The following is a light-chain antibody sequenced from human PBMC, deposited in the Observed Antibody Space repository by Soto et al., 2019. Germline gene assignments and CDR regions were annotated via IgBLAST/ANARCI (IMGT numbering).Light chain of an antibody. CDR1: SSDVGGYNY. V-gene: IGLV2-14*01. J-gene: IGLJ1*01. Sequence: VLTXPASVSGSPGQSITVSCTGTSSDVGGYNYVSWYQQHPGKAPKLMIYEVSNRPSGVSNRFSGSKSGNTASLTISGLQAEDEADYYCSSYTSSSTLYVFGTGTKVTVL. CDR2: EVS. CDR3: SSYTSSSTLYV.